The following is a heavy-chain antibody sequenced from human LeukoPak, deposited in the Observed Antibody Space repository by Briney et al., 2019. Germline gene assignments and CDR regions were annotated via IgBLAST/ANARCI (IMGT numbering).Heavy chain of an antibody. CDR2: ISGSGGST. CDR1: GITFSSYG. V-gene: IGHV3-23*01. CDR3: AKGVRRGYYYMDV. D-gene: IGHD3-10*01. J-gene: IGHJ6*03. Sequence: PGGSLRLSCAASGITFSSYGMSWVRQAPGKGLEWVSAISGSGGSTYYADSVKGRFTISRDNSKNTLYLQMNSLRAEDTAVYYCAKGVRRGYYYMDVWGKGTTVTISS.